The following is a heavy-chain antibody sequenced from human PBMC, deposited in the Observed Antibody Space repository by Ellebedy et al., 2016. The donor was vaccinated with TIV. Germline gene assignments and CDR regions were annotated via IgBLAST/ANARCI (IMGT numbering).Heavy chain of an antibody. D-gene: IGHD3-3*01. J-gene: IGHJ4*02. CDR1: GFSFSSYA. CDR2: ISGSGTRS. CDR3: VKVGMQFLEWLPFGF. V-gene: IGHV3-23*01. Sequence: GESLKISCAASGFSFSSYAMSWVRQAPGKGLEWVSVISGSGTRSSYADSVKVRFTISRDNSKNTLSLQMNSLRAEDTGVYYCVKVGMQFLEWLPFGFWGQGTLVTVSS.